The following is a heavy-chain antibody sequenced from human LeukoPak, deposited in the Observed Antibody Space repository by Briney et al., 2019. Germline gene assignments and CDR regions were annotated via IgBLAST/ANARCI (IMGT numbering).Heavy chain of an antibody. D-gene: IGHD4-17*01. CDR1: GGSFSGYY. CDR2: INHSGST. CDR3: AKDLLRPYYYYYGMDV. Sequence: SETLSLTCAVYGGSFSGYYWSWIRQAPGKGLEWIGEINHSGSTNYNPSLKSRVTISVDTSKNQFSLKLSSVTAADTAVYYCAKDLLRPYYYYYGMDVWGQGTTVTVSS. J-gene: IGHJ6*02. V-gene: IGHV4-34*01.